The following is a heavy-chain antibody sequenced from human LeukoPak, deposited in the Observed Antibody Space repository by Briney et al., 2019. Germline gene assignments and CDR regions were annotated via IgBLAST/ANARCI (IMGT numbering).Heavy chain of an antibody. CDR1: GFTFSIFE. J-gene: IGHJ3*01. V-gene: IGHV3-48*03. D-gene: IGHD3-22*01. CDR2: ISSSGSTI. CDR3: SPGGRTSGYP. Sequence: GGPLRLSCAASGFTFSIFEMNWVRQAPGKGLEWVSYISSSGSTIYYADSVKGRFTISRDNAKNSLYLQMNRLRAEDTAIYCCSPGGRTSGYPWGQGTMVTVSS.